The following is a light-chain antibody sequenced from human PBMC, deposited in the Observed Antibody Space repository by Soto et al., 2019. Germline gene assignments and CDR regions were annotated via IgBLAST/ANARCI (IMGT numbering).Light chain of an antibody. J-gene: IGLJ1*01. CDR2: EVS. CDR3: TSYTSSSTYV. Sequence: QSVLTQPPSVSGSPGQSVTISCAGTSSDDGSYNHVSWYQQPPGTAPKLMIYEVSNRPSGVPDRFSGSKSGNTASLTISGLQAEDEADYYSTSYTSSSTYVFGTGTKDTDL. CDR1: SSDDGSYNH. V-gene: IGLV2-18*02.